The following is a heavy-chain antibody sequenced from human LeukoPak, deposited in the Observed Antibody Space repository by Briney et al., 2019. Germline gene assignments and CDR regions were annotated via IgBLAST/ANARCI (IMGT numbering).Heavy chain of an antibody. CDR3: AFDGEWEPNGVAY. Sequence: SVKVSCKASGGTFSTYAITWVRQAPGQGLEWMGGIVPLFGTADYAQKFQGRLTVTADESTRTAYMELSSLRSEDTALYYCAFDGEWEPNGVAYWGQGTLVTVSS. CDR1: GGTFSTYA. D-gene: IGHD1-26*01. CDR2: IVPLFGTA. J-gene: IGHJ4*02. V-gene: IGHV1-69*01.